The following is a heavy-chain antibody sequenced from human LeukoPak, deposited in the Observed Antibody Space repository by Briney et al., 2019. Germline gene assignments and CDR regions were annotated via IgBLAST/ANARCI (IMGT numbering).Heavy chain of an antibody. J-gene: IGHJ4*02. CDR2: FSYGGNT. D-gene: IGHD6-19*01. CDR3: ARHVHSGWYWVY. V-gene: IGHV4-39*01. Sequence: SETLSLTCTVSGDSISSSTYYWAWIRQPPGKGLEWIGSFSYGGNTYYKSSLKSRLTISVDTSKNQFSLKLSSVTAADTSVYYYARHVHSGWYWVYWGQGTLVTVSS. CDR1: GDSISSSTYY.